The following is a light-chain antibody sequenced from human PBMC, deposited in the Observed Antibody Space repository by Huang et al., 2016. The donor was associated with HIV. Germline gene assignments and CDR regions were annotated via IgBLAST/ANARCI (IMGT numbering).Light chain of an antibody. Sequence: EIVLTQSPATLSLSPGERATLSCRASQSVSNSLAWYQQKPGQAPRLLIYDASNRATGIPARFSGSGSGPDFTLTISSLEPEDFAVYYCQQRNNWRGVTVGPGTKVDIK. CDR2: DAS. CDR3: QQRNNWRGVT. CDR1: QSVSNS. V-gene: IGKV3-11*01. J-gene: IGKJ3*01.